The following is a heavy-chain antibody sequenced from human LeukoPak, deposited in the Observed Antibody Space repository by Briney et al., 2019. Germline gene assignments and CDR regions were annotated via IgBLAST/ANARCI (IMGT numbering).Heavy chain of an antibody. Sequence: VASVKVSFKASGGTFSSYAISWVRQAPGQGLEWMGGIIPIFGTANYAQKFQGRVTITTDESTSTAYMELSSLRSEDTAVYYCASSIAARRLYYMDVWGKGTTVTVSS. V-gene: IGHV1-69*05. D-gene: IGHD6-6*01. CDR3: ASSIAARRLYYMDV. CDR2: IIPIFGTA. CDR1: GGTFSSYA. J-gene: IGHJ6*03.